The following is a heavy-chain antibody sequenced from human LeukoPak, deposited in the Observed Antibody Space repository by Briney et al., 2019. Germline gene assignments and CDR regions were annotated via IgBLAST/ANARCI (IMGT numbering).Heavy chain of an antibody. CDR1: GYTFTSYG. CDR2: ISAYNGNT. Sequence: ASVKVSCKASGYTFTSYGISWVRQAPGQGREWMGWISAYNGNTNYAQKLQGRVTMTTDTSTSTAYMELRSLRSDDTAVYYCARVRYYDSSGENWFDPWGQGTLVTVSS. J-gene: IGHJ5*02. CDR3: ARVRYYDSSGENWFDP. V-gene: IGHV1-18*01. D-gene: IGHD3-22*01.